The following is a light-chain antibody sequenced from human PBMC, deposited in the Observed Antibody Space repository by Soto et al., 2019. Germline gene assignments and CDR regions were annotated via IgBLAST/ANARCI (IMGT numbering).Light chain of an antibody. Sequence: QSVLTQPASVSGSPGQSITISCTGTSSDVGGYNYVSWYQQHPGKAPKLMIYDVSNRPSGVSNRFSGSKSGNTASLTISGLQAEDEADYYCSYYTSSSTLYVFRPGTKVPV. CDR1: SSDVGGYNY. J-gene: IGLJ1*01. CDR2: DVS. V-gene: IGLV2-14*01. CDR3: SYYTSSSTLYV.